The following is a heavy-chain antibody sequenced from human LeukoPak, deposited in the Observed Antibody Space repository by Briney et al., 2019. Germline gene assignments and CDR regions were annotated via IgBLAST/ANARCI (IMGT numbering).Heavy chain of an antibody. V-gene: IGHV4-39*01. CDR3: ARHGRTPSYY. CDR2: IYYSGST. CDR1: GGSISSSSYY. J-gene: IGHJ4*02. Sequence: SETLSPTCTVSGGSISSSSYYWGWIRQPPGKGLEWIGSIYYSGSTYYNPSPKSRVTISVDTSKNQFSLKLSSVTAADTAVYYCARHGRTPSYYWGQGTLVTVSS.